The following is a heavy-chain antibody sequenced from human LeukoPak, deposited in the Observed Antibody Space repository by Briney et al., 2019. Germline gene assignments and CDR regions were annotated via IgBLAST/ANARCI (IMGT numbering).Heavy chain of an antibody. CDR2: ISGSGGST. J-gene: IGHJ4*02. CDR1: GFTFSSYA. V-gene: IGHV3-23*01. Sequence: PGRPLRLSCAASGFTFSSYAMHWVRQAPGKGLEWVSAISGSGGSTYYADSVKGRFTISRDNSKNTLYLQMNSLRAEDTAVYYCAKDGGGYCSSTSCYTTPDYWGQGTLVTVSS. D-gene: IGHD2-2*02. CDR3: AKDGGGYCSSTSCYTTPDY.